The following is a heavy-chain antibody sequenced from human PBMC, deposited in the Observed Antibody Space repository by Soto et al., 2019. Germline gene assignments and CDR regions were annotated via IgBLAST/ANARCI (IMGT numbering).Heavy chain of an antibody. J-gene: IGHJ4*02. Sequence: EVQLLESGGGLVQPGGSLRLSCAASGFTFSSYAMSWVRQAPGKGLEWVSAISGSGGSTYYADSVKGRFTISRDNSKNTLYLQMSSLIAEDTAVYYCANDISSGSYLDYWGQGTLVTVSS. CDR1: GFTFSSYA. V-gene: IGHV3-23*01. D-gene: IGHD1-26*01. CDR3: ANDISSGSYLDY. CDR2: ISGSGGST.